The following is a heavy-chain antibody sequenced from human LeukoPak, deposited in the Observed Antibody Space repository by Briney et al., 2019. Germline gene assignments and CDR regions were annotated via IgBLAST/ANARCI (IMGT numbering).Heavy chain of an antibody. CDR2: IRFDGTKE. D-gene: IGHD3-16*01. CDR3: ARGWGAFDY. CDR1: GFPFSTYA. V-gene: IGHV3-30*02. J-gene: IGHJ4*02. Sequence: GGSLRLSCAASGFPFSTYAMHWVRQAPGKGLEWVTFIRFDGTKEYYADSVKGRFTISRDNSKNTMYLQMNYLRAEDTAVYYCARGWGAFDYWGQGTLVTVSS.